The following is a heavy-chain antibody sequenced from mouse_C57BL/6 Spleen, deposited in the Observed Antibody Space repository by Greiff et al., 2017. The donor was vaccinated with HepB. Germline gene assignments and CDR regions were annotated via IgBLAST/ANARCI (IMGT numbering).Heavy chain of an antibody. J-gene: IGHJ2*01. CDR2: IDPETGGT. V-gene: IGHV1-15*01. Sequence: VPLQHSGAELVRPGASVPLSCKASGYTFTDYEMHWVKQTPVHGLEWIGAIDPETGGTAYNQKFKGKAILTADKSSSTAYMELRSLTSEDSAVYYCTRGKGYDGYYWGQGTTLTVSS. D-gene: IGHD2-3*01. CDR3: TRGKGYDGYY. CDR1: GYTFTDYE.